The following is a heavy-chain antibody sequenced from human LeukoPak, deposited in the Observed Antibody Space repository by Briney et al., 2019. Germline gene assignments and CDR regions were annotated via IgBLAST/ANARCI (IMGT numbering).Heavy chain of an antibody. CDR1: GFTFSSYE. D-gene: IGHD2-21*01. J-gene: IGHJ4*02. CDR2: ISSSGSTI. V-gene: IGHV3-48*03. CDR3: ARVSPLWTLGY. Sequence: GGSLRLSCAASGFTFSSYEMNWVRQAPGKGLEWVSYISSSGSTIYYADSVKGRFTISRDNAKNSLYLQMNSMRAEDTAVYYCARVSPLWTLGYWGQGTLVTVSS.